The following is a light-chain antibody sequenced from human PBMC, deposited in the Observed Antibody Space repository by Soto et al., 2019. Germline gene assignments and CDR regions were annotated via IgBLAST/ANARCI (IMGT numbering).Light chain of an antibody. J-gene: IGLJ1*01. Sequence: QSVLTQPPSASGSPGQSGTISCTGTSSDVGGYNYVSWYQQHPGNAPKLMIYEVNNRPSGVPDRFAGSKSGSTASLTVSGLQAEDEADYYCSSYAGSNHFVFGVGTKVTVL. CDR1: SSDVGGYNY. V-gene: IGLV2-8*01. CDR3: SSYAGSNHFV. CDR2: EVN.